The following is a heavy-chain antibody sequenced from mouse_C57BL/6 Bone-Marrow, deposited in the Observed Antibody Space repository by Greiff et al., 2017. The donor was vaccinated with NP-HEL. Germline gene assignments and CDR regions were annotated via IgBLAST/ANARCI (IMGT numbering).Heavy chain of an antibody. CDR3: ARGPITTVVAGNAMDY. Sequence: VKLQESGPGLVQPSQSLSITCTVSGFSLTSYGVHWVRQSPGKGLEWLGVIWSGGSTDYNAAFISRLSISKDNSKSQVFFKMNRLQADDTAIYYCARGPITTVVAGNAMDYWGQGTSVTVSS. CDR1: GFSLTSYG. J-gene: IGHJ4*01. CDR2: IWSGGST. V-gene: IGHV2-2*01. D-gene: IGHD1-1*01.